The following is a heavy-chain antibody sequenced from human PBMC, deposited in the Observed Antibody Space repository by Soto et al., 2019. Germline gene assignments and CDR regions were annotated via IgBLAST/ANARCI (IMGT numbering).Heavy chain of an antibody. CDR1: GFTFSSYA. CDR3: AKGLYYYDSSGYRLFDY. V-gene: IGHV3-23*01. CDR2: VSVSGGTT. D-gene: IGHD3-22*01. J-gene: IGHJ4*02. Sequence: GSLRLSCAASGFTFSSYAMSWVRQAPGKGLEWVSTVSVSGGTTYYADSLKGRFTISRDNSKKTVYLQMNRLRADDTAIYYCAKGLYYYDSSGYRLFDYWGQGTLVTVSS.